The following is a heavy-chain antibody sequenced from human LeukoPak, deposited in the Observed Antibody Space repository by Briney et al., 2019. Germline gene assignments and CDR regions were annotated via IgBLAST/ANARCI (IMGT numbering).Heavy chain of an antibody. CDR3: ARGHYWEGSTAYFDL. J-gene: IGHJ2*01. Sequence: GGSLRLSCAASGFTFSSYSMNWVRQAPGKGLEWVASISSSSYIYYADSVKGRFTISRDNAKNSLYLQMNSLRAEDTAVYYCARGHYWEGSTAYFDLWGRGTLVTVSS. CDR1: GFTFSSYS. D-gene: IGHD1-26*01. CDR2: ISSSSYI. V-gene: IGHV3-21*01.